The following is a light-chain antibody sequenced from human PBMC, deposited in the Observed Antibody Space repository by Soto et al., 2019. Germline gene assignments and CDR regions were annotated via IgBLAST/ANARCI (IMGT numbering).Light chain of an antibody. CDR2: DVS. CDR1: TSDVGDYNL. V-gene: IGLV2-14*01. CDR3: SSYTSSNTLYV. J-gene: IGLJ1*01. Sequence: QSVLTQPASLSGSPGQSIAISCTGTTSDVGDYNLVSWYQQHPGKAPKLMIYDVSNRPSGISDRFSASKSGNTASLTISGLQAEDEADYYCSSYTSSNTLYVFGTGTKVTVL.